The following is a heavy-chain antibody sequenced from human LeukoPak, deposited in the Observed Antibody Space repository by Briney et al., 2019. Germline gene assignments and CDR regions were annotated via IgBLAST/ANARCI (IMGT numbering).Heavy chain of an antibody. J-gene: IGHJ5*02. CDR3: ARDIVVVPAAMPEDWFDP. D-gene: IGHD2-2*01. CDR2: INPNSGGT. Sequence: GASVTVSCKASGYTFTGYYMHWVRQAPGQGLEWMGWINPNSGGTNYAQKFQGRVTMTRDTSISTAYMELSRLRSDDTAVYYCARDIVVVPAAMPEDWFDPWGQGTLVTVSS. CDR1: GYTFTGYY. V-gene: IGHV1-2*02.